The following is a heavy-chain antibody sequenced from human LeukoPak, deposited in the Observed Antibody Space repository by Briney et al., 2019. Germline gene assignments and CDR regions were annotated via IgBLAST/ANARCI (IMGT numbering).Heavy chain of an antibody. J-gene: IGHJ4*02. CDR3: AKDLWDYYGSGSTFDY. D-gene: IGHD3-10*01. V-gene: IGHV3-11*04. CDR1: GFTFSDYY. CDR2: ISSSGSTI. Sequence: GGSLRLSCAASGFTFSDYYMSWIRQAPGKGLEWVSYISSSGSTIYYADSVKGRFTISRDNAKNSLYLQMNSLRAEDTAVYYCAKDLWDYYGSGSTFDYWGQGTLVTVSS.